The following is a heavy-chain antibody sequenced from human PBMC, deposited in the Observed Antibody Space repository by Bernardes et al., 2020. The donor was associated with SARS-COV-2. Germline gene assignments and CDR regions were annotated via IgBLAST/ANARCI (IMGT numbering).Heavy chain of an antibody. V-gene: IGHV3-23*01. D-gene: IGHD2-15*01. J-gene: IGHJ4*02. CDR3: AKDKGGGSTEPSDY. CDR2: IRGSGDST. Sequence: GGSLRLSCAGSGFTFTSHAMSWVRQAPGKGLEWVSAIRGSGDSTYYADSVKGRFPISRDISKNTLYLQMNSLRAEDTALYYCAKDKGGGSTEPSDYWGQGTLVTVSS. CDR1: GFTFTSHA.